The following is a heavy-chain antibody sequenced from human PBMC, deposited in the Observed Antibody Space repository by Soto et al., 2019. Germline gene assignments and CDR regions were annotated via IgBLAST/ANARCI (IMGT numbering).Heavy chain of an antibody. V-gene: IGHV3-23*01. Sequence: GGSLRLSCAASGFTFSSYAMSWVRQAPGKGLEWVSAISGSGGSTYYADSVKGRFTISRDNSKNTLYLQMNSLRAEDTAVYYCAKARPSILRYFDWLLPFDYWGQGTLVTVSS. J-gene: IGHJ4*02. D-gene: IGHD3-9*01. CDR1: GFTFSSYA. CDR3: AKARPSILRYFDWLLPFDY. CDR2: ISGSGGST.